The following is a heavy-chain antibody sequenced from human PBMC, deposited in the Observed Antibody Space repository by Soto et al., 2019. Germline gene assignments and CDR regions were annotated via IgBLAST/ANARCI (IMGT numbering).Heavy chain of an antibody. J-gene: IGHJ4*02. D-gene: IGHD2-2*01. CDR1: GFTFSSYA. V-gene: IGHV3-64D*08. CDR2: ISSNGGST. CDR3: VKDWGIDGSSLSVINYYFDY. Sequence: GGSLRLSCSASGFTFSSYAMHWVRQAPGKGLEYVSAISSNGGSTYYADSVKGRFTISRDNSKNTLYLQMSSLRAEDTAVYYCVKDWGIDGSSLSVINYYFDYWGQGTLVTVSS.